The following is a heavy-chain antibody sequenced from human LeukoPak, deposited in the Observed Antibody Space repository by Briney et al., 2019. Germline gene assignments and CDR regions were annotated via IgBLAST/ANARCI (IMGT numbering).Heavy chain of an antibody. CDR3: ARVRDIVLMVYDPALNY. CDR2: IIPIFGTA. Sequence: SVKVSCKASGYTFTSYDIHLVRQATGQGLEWMGGIIPIFGTANYAQKFQGRVTITADESTSTAYMELSSLRSEDTAVYYCARVRDIVLMVYDPALNYWGQGTLVTVSS. V-gene: IGHV1-69*13. J-gene: IGHJ4*02. D-gene: IGHD2-8*01. CDR1: GYTFTSYD.